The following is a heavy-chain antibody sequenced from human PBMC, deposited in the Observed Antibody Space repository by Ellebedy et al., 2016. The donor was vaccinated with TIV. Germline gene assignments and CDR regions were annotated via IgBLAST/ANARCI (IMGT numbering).Heavy chain of an antibody. J-gene: IGHJ4*02. D-gene: IGHD3-3*01. CDR1: GFTFDDYT. V-gene: IGHV3-43*01. Sequence: GESLKISXAASGFTFDDYTMHWVRQAPGKGLEWVSLISWDGGSTYYADSVKGRFTISRDNSKNSLYLQMNSLRTEDTALYYCAKDALRFLEWSYIDYWGQGTLVTVSS. CDR2: ISWDGGST. CDR3: AKDALRFLEWSYIDY.